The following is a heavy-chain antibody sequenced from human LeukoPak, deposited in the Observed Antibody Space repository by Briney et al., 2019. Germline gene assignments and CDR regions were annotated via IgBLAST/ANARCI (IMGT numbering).Heavy chain of an antibody. V-gene: IGHV3-11*01. CDR1: GFTFSDHY. D-gene: IGHD4-11*01. Sequence: GGALRLSCGASGFTFSDHYMSWIRQAPGKGLEWVAYISGSGSTIYYADSVKGRFTISRDNAKNSLYLQMNSLRAEDTAVYYCARENSNNYYYYMDVWGKGTTVTVSS. J-gene: IGHJ6*03. CDR2: ISGSGSTI. CDR3: ARENSNNYYYYMDV.